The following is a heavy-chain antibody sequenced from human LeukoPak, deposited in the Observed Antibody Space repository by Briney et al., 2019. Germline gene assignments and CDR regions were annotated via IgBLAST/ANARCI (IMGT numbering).Heavy chain of an antibody. D-gene: IGHD3-10*01. CDR3: VTLGWFGEAYGMDV. CDR2: FDPEDGET. J-gene: IGHJ6*02. CDR1: GYTLTELS. V-gene: IGHV1-24*01. Sequence: GASVKVSCEVSGYTLTELSIHWVRQAPGKGLEWMGGFDPEDGETIYAQKFQGRVTMTEDTSTDTAYMELSSLRSEDTAVYYCVTLGWFGEAYGMDVWGQGTTVTVSS.